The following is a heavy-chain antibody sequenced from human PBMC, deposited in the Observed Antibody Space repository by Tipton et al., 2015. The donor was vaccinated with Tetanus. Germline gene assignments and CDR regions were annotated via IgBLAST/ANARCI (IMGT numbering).Heavy chain of an antibody. CDR2: IYYNGGT. CDR3: AREVVNSGYYSSKYYFDY. Sequence: TLSLTCTVSGASISSSYWSWIRQPPGKGLEWIGSIYYNGGTNSNPSLKSRVAISVDTSRNQFSLRLTSVTAVDTALYYCAREVVNSGYYSSKYYFDYWGQGTLVTVSS. J-gene: IGHJ4*02. D-gene: IGHD3-22*01. CDR1: GASISSSY. V-gene: IGHV4-59*01.